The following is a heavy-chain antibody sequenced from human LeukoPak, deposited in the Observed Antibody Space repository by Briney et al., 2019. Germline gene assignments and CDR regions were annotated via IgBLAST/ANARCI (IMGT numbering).Heavy chain of an antibody. CDR2: ISGDGGST. D-gene: IGHD2-15*01. CDR1: GFTFNDYA. CDR3: ATDCSGNRCYSL. V-gene: IGHV3-43*02. Sequence: GGSLRLSCAVSGFTFNDYAMNWVRQAPGKGLEWVSFISGDGGSTYYADPVKGRFTISRDNSRNSLYLQMNSLRPGDTALYYCATDCSGNRCYSLWGQGTLVTVSS. J-gene: IGHJ1*01.